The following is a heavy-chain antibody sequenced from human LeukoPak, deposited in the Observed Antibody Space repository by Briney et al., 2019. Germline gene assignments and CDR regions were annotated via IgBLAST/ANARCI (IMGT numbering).Heavy chain of an antibody. D-gene: IGHD3-10*01. Sequence: GGSLRLSCAASGITFSDYGMHWVRQAPGKGLEWVAVITYDGDTTYFEDSVKGRFTISRDTSKSTLYLQMNSLGAEDTAVYYCVKEQGSGSYRTADYWGQGTLVTVSS. J-gene: IGHJ4*02. CDR3: VKEQGSGSYRTADY. V-gene: IGHV3-30*18. CDR2: ITYDGDTT. CDR1: GITFSDYG.